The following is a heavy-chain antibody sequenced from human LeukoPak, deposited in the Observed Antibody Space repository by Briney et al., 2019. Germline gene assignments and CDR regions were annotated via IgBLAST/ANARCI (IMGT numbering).Heavy chain of an antibody. V-gene: IGHV4-39*02. Sequence: PSQTLSLTCTVSGGSINTNNYYWGWIRQPPGKGLEWIGSIYYSGTTYYNPSLERRLTIATDTSKNLFSLKVSDVTAADTAVYFCAKRTTGYCISTSCYNSWGQGTLVTVSS. CDR1: GGSINTNNYY. CDR2: IYYSGTT. CDR3: AKRTTGYCISTSCYNS. D-gene: IGHD2-2*02. J-gene: IGHJ5*02.